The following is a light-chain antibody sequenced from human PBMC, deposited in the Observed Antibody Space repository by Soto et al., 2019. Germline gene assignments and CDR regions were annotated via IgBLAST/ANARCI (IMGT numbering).Light chain of an antibody. Sequence: EIVMTQSPATLSVSPGERATLSCRASQNVGTKLAWYQQKPGQAPRLLIYSASSRATGIPDRFSGSGSGTHFTLTISRLEPEDFAVYYCQQYGIVFGPGTKVDIK. CDR3: QQYGIV. V-gene: IGKV3-20*01. CDR2: SAS. CDR1: QNVGTK. J-gene: IGKJ3*01.